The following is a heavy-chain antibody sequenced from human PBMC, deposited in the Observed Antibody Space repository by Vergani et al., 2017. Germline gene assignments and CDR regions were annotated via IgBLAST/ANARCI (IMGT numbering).Heavy chain of an antibody. CDR2: ISYDGSNK. Sequence: QVQLVESGGGVVQPGRSLRLSCAASGFTFSSYGMHWVRQAPGKGLEWVAVISYDGSNKYYADSVKGRFTISRDKSKNTLYLQMNSLRAEDTAVYYCANARSVHGPYQLLYCAFDIWGQGTMVTVSS. CDR3: ANARSVHGPYQLLYCAFDI. V-gene: IGHV3-30*18. D-gene: IGHD2-2*02. J-gene: IGHJ3*02. CDR1: GFTFSSYG.